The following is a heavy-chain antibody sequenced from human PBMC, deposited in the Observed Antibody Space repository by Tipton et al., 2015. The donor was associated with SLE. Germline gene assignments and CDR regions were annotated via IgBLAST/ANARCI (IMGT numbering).Heavy chain of an antibody. V-gene: IGHV4-34*01. J-gene: IGHJ4*02. CDR3: VRDQVGVGDFDY. D-gene: IGHD3-16*01. Sequence: TLSLTCAVYGGSFSGYYWSWIRQPPGKGLEWIGEINHSGSTNYNPSLKSRVTISVDTSKNQFSLKLSSVTAADTAVYYCVRDQVGVGDFDYWGQGALVTVSS. CDR1: GGSFSGYY. CDR2: INHSGST.